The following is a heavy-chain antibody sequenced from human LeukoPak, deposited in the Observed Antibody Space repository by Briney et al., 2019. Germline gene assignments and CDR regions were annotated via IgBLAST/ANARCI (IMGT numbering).Heavy chain of an antibody. CDR1: GFTFSSYA. V-gene: IGHV3-23*01. CDR2: ISGSGGST. Sequence: GGSLRLSCAASGFTFSSYAMSWVRQAPGKGLEWVSAISGSGGSTYYADSVKGRFTISRDNSKNTLYLQMNSLRAEDTAVHYCAKTLEGATTGSIDYWGQGTLVTVSS. J-gene: IGHJ4*02. CDR3: AKTLEGATTGSIDY. D-gene: IGHD1-26*01.